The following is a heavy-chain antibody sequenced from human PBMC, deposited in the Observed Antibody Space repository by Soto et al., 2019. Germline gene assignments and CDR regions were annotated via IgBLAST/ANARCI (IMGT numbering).Heavy chain of an antibody. Sequence: PGGSLRLSCAASGFTFSSYSMNWVRQAPGKGLEWVSSISSSSSYIYYADSVKGRLTISRDNAKNSLYLQMNSLRAEDTAVYYCARSEYNWNYGAVVEKYYYYYYMDVWGKGTTVTVSS. CDR3: ARSEYNWNYGAVVEKYYYYYYMDV. D-gene: IGHD1-7*01. V-gene: IGHV3-21*01. CDR2: ISSSSSYI. CDR1: GFTFSSYS. J-gene: IGHJ6*03.